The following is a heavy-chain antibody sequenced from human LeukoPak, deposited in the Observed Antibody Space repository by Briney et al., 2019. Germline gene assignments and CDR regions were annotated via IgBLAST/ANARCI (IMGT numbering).Heavy chain of an antibody. V-gene: IGHV5-51*01. CDR3: ASRDCSGGSCYSDAFDI. CDR1: GYSFTSYW. CDR2: IYPGDSDT. J-gene: IGHJ3*02. Sequence: GESLKISCKGSGYSFTSYWIGWVRQMPGNGLEWMGIIYPGDSDTRYSPSFQGQVTISADKSISTAYLQWSSLKASDTAMYYCASRDCSGGSCYSDAFDIWGQGTMVTVSS. D-gene: IGHD2-15*01.